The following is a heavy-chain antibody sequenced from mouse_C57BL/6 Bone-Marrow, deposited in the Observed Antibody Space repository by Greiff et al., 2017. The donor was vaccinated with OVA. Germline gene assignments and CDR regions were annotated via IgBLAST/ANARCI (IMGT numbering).Heavy chain of an antibody. V-gene: IGHV5-9-1*02. J-gene: IGHJ2*01. CDR2: ISSGGDYI. Sequence: EVMLVESGAGLVKPGGSLKLSCAASGFTFSSYAMSWVRQTPEKRLEWVAYISSGGDYIYYADTVKGRFTISRDNARNTLYLQMSSLKSEDTAMYYCTRVYYYGSSYRYFDYWGQGTTLTVSS. D-gene: IGHD1-1*01. CDR3: TRVYYYGSSYRYFDY. CDR1: GFTFSSYA.